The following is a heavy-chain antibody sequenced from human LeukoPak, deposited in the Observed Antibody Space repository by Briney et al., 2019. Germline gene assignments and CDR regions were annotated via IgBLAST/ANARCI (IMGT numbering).Heavy chain of an antibody. J-gene: IGHJ3*02. CDR1: GFTFSSYG. D-gene: IGHD6-19*01. V-gene: IGHV3-23*01. Sequence: GGSLRLSCAASGFTFSSYGMSWVRQAPGKGLEWVSAISGSGGSTYYADSVKGRFTISRDNSKNTLYLQMNSLRAEDTAVYYCAKDTSSGWYRVGAFDIWGQGTMVTVSS. CDR3: AKDTSSGWYRVGAFDI. CDR2: ISGSGGST.